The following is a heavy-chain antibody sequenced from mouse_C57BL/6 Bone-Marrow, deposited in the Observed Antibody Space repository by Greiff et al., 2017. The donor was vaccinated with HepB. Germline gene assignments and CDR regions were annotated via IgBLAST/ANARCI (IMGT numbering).Heavy chain of an antibody. CDR2: INPNNGGT. Sequence: EVQLQQSGPELVKPGASVKISCKASGYTFTDYYMNWVKQSPGKSLEWIGDINPNNGGTSYNQKFKGKATLTVDKSSSTAYMELRSLTSEDSAVYYCARFLIYYDYFYAMDYWGQGTSVTVSS. CDR3: ARFLIYYDYFYAMDY. D-gene: IGHD2-4*01. V-gene: IGHV1-26*01. J-gene: IGHJ4*01. CDR1: GYTFTDYY.